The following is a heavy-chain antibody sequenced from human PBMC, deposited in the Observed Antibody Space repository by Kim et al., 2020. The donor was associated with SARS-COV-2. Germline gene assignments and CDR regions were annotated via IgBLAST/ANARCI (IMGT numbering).Heavy chain of an antibody. V-gene: IGHV3-30*18. CDR3: AKERNTGYSRGWTYYYYGIDV. D-gene: IGHD6-19*01. CDR2: ISYDGSNK. J-gene: IGHJ6*02. CDR1: GFTFSRYG. Sequence: GGSLRLSCAASGFTFSRYGMHWVRQAPGKGLEWVAVISYDGSNKNYEDSVKGRFTISRDKSKNTVHLQMNSLRAEDTAVYYCAKERNTGYSRGWTYYYYGIDVWGQGNTLTVSS.